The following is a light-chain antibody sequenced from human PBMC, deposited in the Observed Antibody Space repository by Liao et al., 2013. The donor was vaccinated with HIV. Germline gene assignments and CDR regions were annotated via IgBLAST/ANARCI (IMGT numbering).Light chain of an antibody. V-gene: IGLV3-16*01. CDR2: KDS. Sequence: SYELTQPPSVSVSLGQMARITCSGEALPKKYAYWYQQKPGQAPVLVIYKDSERPSGIPERFSGSNSGNTATLTISRVEPGDEADYYCQLWDSSSDHPYVFGTGTQVTVL. J-gene: IGLJ1*01. CDR1: ALPKKY. CDR3: QLWDSSSDHPYV.